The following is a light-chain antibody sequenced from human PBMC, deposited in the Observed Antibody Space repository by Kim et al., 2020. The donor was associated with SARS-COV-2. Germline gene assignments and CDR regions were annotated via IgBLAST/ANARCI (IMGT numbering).Light chain of an antibody. J-gene: IGKJ1*01. V-gene: IGKV3-20*01. CDR2: GAS. CDR3: QQYRGSQWR. CDR1: QSVSSSY. Sequence: EIVLTQSPGTLSLSPGERATLSCRASQSVSSSYLAWYQQKPGQAPRLLIYGASSRATGIPDRFSGSGSGTDFTLTISRLEPEDFAVYYCQQYRGSQWRFGQGTKVDIK.